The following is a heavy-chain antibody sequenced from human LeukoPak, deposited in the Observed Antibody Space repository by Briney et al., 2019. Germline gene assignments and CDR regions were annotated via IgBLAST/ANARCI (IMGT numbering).Heavy chain of an antibody. CDR1: GGSFSGDF. D-gene: IGHD3-22*01. CDR3: ARGGDYYDSSALFDY. CDR2: INHSGST. J-gene: IGHJ4*02. V-gene: IGHV4-34*01. Sequence: SETLSLTCAVYGGSFSGDFWSWIRQSPGKGLEWIGEINHSGSTNYNPSLKSRVTISVDTSKNQFSLKLSSVTAADTAVYYCARGGDYYDSSALFDYWGQGTLVTVSS.